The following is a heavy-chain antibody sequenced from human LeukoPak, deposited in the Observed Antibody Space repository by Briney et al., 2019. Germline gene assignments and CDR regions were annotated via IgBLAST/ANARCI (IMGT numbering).Heavy chain of an antibody. CDR2: IYYSGST. CDR3: ARVYRTVFDY. D-gene: IGHD2/OR15-2a*01. J-gene: IGHJ4*02. V-gene: IGHV4-59*01. CDR1: GGSISSYY. Sequence: PSETLSLTCTVSGGSISSYYWSWIRQPAGKGLEWIGYIYYSGSTNYNPSLKSRVTISVDTSKNQFSLKLSSVTAADTAVYYGARVYRTVFDYWGQGTLVTVSS.